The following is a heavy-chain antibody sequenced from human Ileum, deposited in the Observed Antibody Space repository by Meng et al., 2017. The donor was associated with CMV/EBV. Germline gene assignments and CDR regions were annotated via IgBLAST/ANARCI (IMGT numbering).Heavy chain of an antibody. J-gene: IGHJ4*02. CDR2: IYRSGST. CDR1: GGSITSTSYY. CDR3: ARRDRRFLEWLFDY. D-gene: IGHD3-3*01. V-gene: IGHV4-39*01. Sequence: SETLSLTCNVSGGSITSTSYYWGWIRQAPGKGLEWIGSIYRSGSTYTNPSLRSRITMSVDTSKNQFSLKLSSVTAADTAVYFCARRDRRFLEWLFDYWGQGVLVTVSS.